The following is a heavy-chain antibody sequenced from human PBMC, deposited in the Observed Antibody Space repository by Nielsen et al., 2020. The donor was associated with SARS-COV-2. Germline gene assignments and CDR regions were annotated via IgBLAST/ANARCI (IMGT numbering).Heavy chain of an antibody. J-gene: IGHJ4*03. D-gene: IGHD6-6*01. Sequence: GGSLRLSCAASGFTSSSNWMTWVRQAPGKGLEWVATINPDGSEKYYVDSVKGRFTISRDNAKNSLYLQMNSLRAEDTALYHCARQADEYSSPGGDYWGQGTTVTVSS. CDR3: ARQADEYSSPGGDY. V-gene: IGHV3-7*03. CDR1: GFTSSSNW. CDR2: INPDGSEK.